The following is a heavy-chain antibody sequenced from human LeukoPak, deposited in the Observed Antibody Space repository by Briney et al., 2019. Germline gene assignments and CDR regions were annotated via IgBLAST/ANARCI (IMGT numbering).Heavy chain of an antibody. J-gene: IGHJ5*02. CDR2: INHSGST. Sequence: SETLSLTCAVYGGSFSGYYWSWIRQPPGKGLEWIGDINHSGSTNYNPSLKSRVTISVDTSKNQFSLKLSSVTAADTAVYYCARKVDEYYYGSGSYYSRSRGNWFDPWGQGTLVTVSS. CDR3: ARKVDEYYYGSGSYYSRSRGNWFDP. D-gene: IGHD3-10*01. CDR1: GGSFSGYY. V-gene: IGHV4-34*01.